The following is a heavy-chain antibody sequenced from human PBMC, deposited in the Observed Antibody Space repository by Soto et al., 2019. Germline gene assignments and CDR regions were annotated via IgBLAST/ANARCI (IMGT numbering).Heavy chain of an antibody. CDR1: GGSISSSSYY. J-gene: IGHJ4*02. D-gene: IGHD1-20*01. CDR3: ARRGWSITGTTPIDY. Sequence: SETLSLTCTVSGGSISSSSYYWGWIRQPPGKGLERIGSIYYSGSTYYNPSLKSRVTISVDTSKNQFSLKLSSVTAADMSVYYCARRGWSITGTTPIDYWGQGTLVTVSS. CDR2: IYYSGST. V-gene: IGHV4-39*01.